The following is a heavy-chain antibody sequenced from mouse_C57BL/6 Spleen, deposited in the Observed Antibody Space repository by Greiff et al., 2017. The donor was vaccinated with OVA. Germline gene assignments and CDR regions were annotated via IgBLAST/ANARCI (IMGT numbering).Heavy chain of an antibody. J-gene: IGHJ2*01. V-gene: IGHV5-4*01. CDR1: GFTFSSYA. Sequence: EVQGVESGGGLVKPGGSLKLSCAASGFTFSSYAMSWVRQTPETRLEWVATISDGGSFTYYPDNVKGRFTISRDTAKNNLYLQRSHLKSEDTAMYYGARDGDSNPYRGYFDYWGQGTTLTVSS. CDR3: ARDGDSNPYRGYFDY. CDR2: ISDGGSFT. D-gene: IGHD2-5*01.